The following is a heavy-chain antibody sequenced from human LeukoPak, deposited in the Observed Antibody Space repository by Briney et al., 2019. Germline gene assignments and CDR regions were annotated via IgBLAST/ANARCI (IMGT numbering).Heavy chain of an antibody. D-gene: IGHD3-3*01. J-gene: IGHJ3*02. CDR3: ARRRRITIFGVVTIPGGAFDI. CDR1: GGSFSGYY. Sequence: SETLSLTCAVYGGSFSGYYWSWIRQPPGKGLEWIGEINHSGSTNYNPSLKGRVTISVDTSKNQFSLKLSSVTAADTAVYYCARRRRITIFGVVTIPGGAFDIWGQGTMVTVSS. CDR2: INHSGST. V-gene: IGHV4-34*01.